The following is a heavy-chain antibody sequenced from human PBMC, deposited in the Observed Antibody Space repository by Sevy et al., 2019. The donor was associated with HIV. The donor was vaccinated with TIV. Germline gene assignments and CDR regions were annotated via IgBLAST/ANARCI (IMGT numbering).Heavy chain of an antibody. D-gene: IGHD3-22*01. J-gene: IGHJ4*02. CDR3: TSRDYYDISGSMVH. Sequence: GGSLRLSCAASGFTFSGSAMHWVRQASGKGLEWVGRIRNKANSYATAYAASVKGRFTISRDDSKNTAYLQMNSLKTEDTAVYYCTSRDYYDISGSMVHWGQGTLVTVSS. V-gene: IGHV3-73*01. CDR1: GFTFSGSA. CDR2: IRNKANSYAT.